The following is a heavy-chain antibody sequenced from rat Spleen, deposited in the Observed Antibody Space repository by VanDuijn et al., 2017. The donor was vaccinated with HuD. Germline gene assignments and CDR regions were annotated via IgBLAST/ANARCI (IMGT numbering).Heavy chain of an antibody. D-gene: IGHD1-11*01. V-gene: IGHV5-20*01. CDR3: GRRDYGGYGDY. Sequence: EAQLVESGGGLVQPGRSLKLSCSASGFIFSDCYMAWVRQSPTRGLEWVASITYDGGSTYYRDSVKGRFTISRDNAKSTLYLQMDSLRSEDTATYYCGRRDYGGYGDYWGQGVMVTVSS. CDR1: GFIFSDCY. CDR2: ITYDGGST. J-gene: IGHJ2*01.